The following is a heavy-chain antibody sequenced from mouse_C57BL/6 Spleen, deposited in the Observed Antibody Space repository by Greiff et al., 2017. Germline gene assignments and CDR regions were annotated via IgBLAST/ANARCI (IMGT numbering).Heavy chain of an antibody. Sequence: VQLQESGPELVKPGASVKLSCKASGYTFTSYDINWVKQRPGQGLEWIGWIYPRDGSTKYNEKFKGKATLTVDTSSSTAYMELHSLTSEDSAVYFCATFYDGDAMDYWGQGTSVTVSS. V-gene: IGHV1-85*01. CDR3: ATFYDGDAMDY. CDR2: IYPRDGST. J-gene: IGHJ4*01. CDR1: GYTFTSYD. D-gene: IGHD2-3*01.